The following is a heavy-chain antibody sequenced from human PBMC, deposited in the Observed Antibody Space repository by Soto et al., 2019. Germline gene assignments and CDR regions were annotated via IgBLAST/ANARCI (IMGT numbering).Heavy chain of an antibody. V-gene: IGHV4-39*01. CDR1: GGSTNSRSDY. CDR2: VYYSGST. Sequence: SETLSLTCSVSGGSTNSRSDYWGWIRQPPGKGLEWIGSVYYSGSTHDNPSLQSRVTISVDTSRNQFSLNLISVTAADTAVYFCARQPRGPGYGERGLYFDYWGQGTLVTVSS. CDR3: ARQPRGPGYGERGLYFDY. J-gene: IGHJ4*02. D-gene: IGHD3-16*01.